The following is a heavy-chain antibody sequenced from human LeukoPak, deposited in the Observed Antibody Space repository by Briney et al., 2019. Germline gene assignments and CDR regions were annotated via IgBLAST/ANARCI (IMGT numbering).Heavy chain of an antibody. D-gene: IGHD5-12*01. Sequence: GGSLRLSCAASGLTFSSYGMHWVRQAPGKGLEWVAVIWYDGSNKYYADSVKGRFTISRDNSKNTLYLQMNSLRAEDTAVYYCARGDSGYGYYYYGMDVWGQGTTVTVSS. CDR3: ARGDSGYGYYYYGMDV. CDR1: GLTFSSYG. V-gene: IGHV3-33*01. CDR2: IWYDGSNK. J-gene: IGHJ6*02.